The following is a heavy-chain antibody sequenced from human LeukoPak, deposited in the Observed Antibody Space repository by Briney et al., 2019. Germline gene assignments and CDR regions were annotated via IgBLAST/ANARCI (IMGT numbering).Heavy chain of an antibody. Sequence: PGGSLRLSCAASGFTFSSYWMHWVRQAPGKGLVWVSRINSDGSSTSYADSVKGRFTISRGNAKNTLYLQMNSLRAEDTAVYYCARYTYYDILTGYYGGAFDIWGQGTMVTVSS. CDR1: GFTFSSYW. V-gene: IGHV3-74*01. CDR2: INSDGSST. CDR3: ARYTYYDILTGYYGGAFDI. D-gene: IGHD3-9*01. J-gene: IGHJ3*02.